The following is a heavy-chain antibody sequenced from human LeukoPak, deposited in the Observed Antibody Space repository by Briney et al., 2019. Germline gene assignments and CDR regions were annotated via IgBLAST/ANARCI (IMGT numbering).Heavy chain of an antibody. CDR3: ARGPYTMVRGVIIEY. CDR2: INPNSGGT. D-gene: IGHD3-10*01. V-gene: IGHV1-2*02. CDR1: GYTFTGYY. J-gene: IGHJ4*02. Sequence: ASVKVSRKASGYTFTGYYMHWVRQAPGQGLEWMGWINPNSGGTNYAQKFQGRVTMTRDTSISTAYMELSRLRSDDTAVYYCARGPYTMVRGVIIEYWGQGTLVTVSS.